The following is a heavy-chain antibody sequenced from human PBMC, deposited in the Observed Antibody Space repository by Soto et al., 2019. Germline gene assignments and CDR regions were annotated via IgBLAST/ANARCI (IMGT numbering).Heavy chain of an antibody. V-gene: IGHV1-69*06. CDR3: ARVSYSGWDQGYYYGMDV. CDR2: IIPIFGTA. J-gene: IGHJ6*02. D-gene: IGHD6-19*01. Sequence: ASVKVSCKASGGTFSSYAISWVRQAPGQGLEWMGGIIPIFGTANYAQKFQGRVTITADKSTSTAYMELSSLRSEDTAVYYCARVSYSGWDQGYYYGMDVWGQGTTVTVSS. CDR1: GGTFSSYA.